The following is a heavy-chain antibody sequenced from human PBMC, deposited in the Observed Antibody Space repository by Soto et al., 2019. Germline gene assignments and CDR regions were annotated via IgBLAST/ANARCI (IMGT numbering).Heavy chain of an antibody. CDR3: ARDGPYYYGMHV. CDR1: GGSITNTDYY. J-gene: IGHJ6*02. Sequence: QVQLQESGPGLVKPSQTLSLTCSVSGGSITNTDYYWNWIRQSPGKGLEWIGSIDYSGSTYYNPSLKSRVIISADTSKNLFSLKLRSVTAADTALYFCARDGPYYYGMHVWGQGTTVTVSS. CDR2: IDYSGST. V-gene: IGHV4-30-4*01.